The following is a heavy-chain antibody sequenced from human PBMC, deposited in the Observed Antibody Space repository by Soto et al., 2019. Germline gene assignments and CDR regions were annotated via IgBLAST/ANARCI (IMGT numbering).Heavy chain of an antibody. Sequence: AVSLRLSFVASGFTFSGYGMHWVRQAPGKGLEWLAVISHDGSDKYYADSVRCRFTISRDNSENTLYLQMNSLRPEDTAVYYSAKEDVWFAKDYWGQGTLVTVS. CDR3: AKEDVWFAKDY. CDR1: GFTFSGYG. D-gene: IGHD3-10*01. J-gene: IGHJ4*02. CDR2: ISHDGSDK. V-gene: IGHV3-30*18.